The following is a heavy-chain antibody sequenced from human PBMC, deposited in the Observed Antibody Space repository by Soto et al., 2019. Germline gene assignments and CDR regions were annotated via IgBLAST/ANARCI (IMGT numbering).Heavy chain of an antibody. D-gene: IGHD2-2*01. J-gene: IGHJ4*02. CDR1: GDSVSSNGAC. CDR2: TYYRSKWYN. Sequence: SQTLSLTCVISGDSVSSNGACWNWIRQSPSRGLQWLGRTYYRSKWYNDYAVSVKSRITINPDTSKNQFSLQLNSVTPEDTAVYYCARGLTSCCEYFDYWGQGTLVTVSS. V-gene: IGHV6-1*01. CDR3: ARGLTSCCEYFDY.